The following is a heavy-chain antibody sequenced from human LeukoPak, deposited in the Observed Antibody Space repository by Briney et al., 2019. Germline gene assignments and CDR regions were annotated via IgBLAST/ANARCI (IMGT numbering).Heavy chain of an antibody. D-gene: IGHD3-10*01. V-gene: IGHV1-69*05. Sequence: ASVKVSCKASGGTFSSYAISWVRQAPGQGLEWTGGIIPIFGTANYAQKFQGRVTITTDESTSTAYMELSSLRSEDTAVYYCARDGHYYGSGSYYKKGRWFDPWGQGTLVTVSS. CDR2: IIPIFGTA. CDR1: GGTFSSYA. J-gene: IGHJ5*02. CDR3: ARDGHYYGSGSYYKKGRWFDP.